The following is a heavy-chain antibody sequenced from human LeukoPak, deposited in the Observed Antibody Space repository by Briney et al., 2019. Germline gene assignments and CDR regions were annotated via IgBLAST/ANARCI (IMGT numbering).Heavy chain of an antibody. D-gene: IGHD4-17*01. Sequence: SETLSLTCTVSGGSISSGDYYWSWIRQPPGKGLEWIGYIYYSGSTYYNPSLKSRVTISVDTSKNQFSLKLSSVTAADTAVYYCARLTGWGALTTVTTGAFDIWGQGTMVTVSS. CDR1: GGSISSGDYY. CDR3: ARLTGWGALTTVTTGAFDI. J-gene: IGHJ3*02. CDR2: IYYSGST. V-gene: IGHV4-30-4*01.